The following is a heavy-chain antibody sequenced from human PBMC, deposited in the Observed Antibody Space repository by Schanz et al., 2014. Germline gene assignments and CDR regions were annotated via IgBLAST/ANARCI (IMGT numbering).Heavy chain of an antibody. Sequence: QVRLVESGGGVVQPGRSLRLSCAASGFTLSSYGMHWVRQAPGKGLEWVAFINSDGTKRFYADSVKSRFTISRDNSRNTLYLQMNSLRAEDTAVYYCARDGYSVVVISPTESFDIWGQGTIVTVSS. CDR3: ARDGYSVVVISPTESFDI. D-gene: IGHD2-21*01. CDR2: INSDGTKR. V-gene: IGHV3-33*08. J-gene: IGHJ3*02. CDR1: GFTLSSYG.